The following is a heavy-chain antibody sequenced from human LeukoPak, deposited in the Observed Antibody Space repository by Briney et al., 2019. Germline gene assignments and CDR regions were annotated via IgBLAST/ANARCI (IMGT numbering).Heavy chain of an antibody. V-gene: IGHV3-49*04. J-gene: IGHJ4*02. CDR2: IRSKAYGGTT. CDR3: ARVSWFRGLFFHGY. Sequence: GGSLRLSCTASGFTFGDYAMGWVRQAPGEGLEWVCFIRSKAYGGTTEYAASVKGRFTISRDDSKSSAYLQRYILKSEDTAGDLCARVSWFRGLFFHGYRGQGTLVTVSS. CDR1: GFTFGDYA. D-gene: IGHD3-10*01.